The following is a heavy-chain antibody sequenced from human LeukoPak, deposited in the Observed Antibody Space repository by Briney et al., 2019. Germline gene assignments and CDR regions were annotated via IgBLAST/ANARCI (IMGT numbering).Heavy chain of an antibody. V-gene: IGHV3-48*01. D-gene: IGHD6-19*01. CDR1: GFTFSTYS. Sequence: PGGSLRLSCVAPGFTFSTYSMNWVRQAPGKGLEWVKGRFTISRDNAKNSLYLQVNSLRAEDTAIYYCARDLGSYSSGWYMGFDYWGQGTLVTVSS. J-gene: IGHJ4*02. CDR3: ARDLGSYSSGWYMGFDY.